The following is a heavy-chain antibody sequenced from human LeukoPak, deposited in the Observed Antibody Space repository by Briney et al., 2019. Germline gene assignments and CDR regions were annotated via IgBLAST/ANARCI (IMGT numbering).Heavy chain of an antibody. Sequence: GGSLRLSCVASGFSFSDHWMNWFRQAPGKGLEWVATIKKDGSEQYYVDSMKGRFTISRDNAKNSVYLQTNSLRAEDTAVYYCARDLGWLQSDYWGQGTLVTVSS. D-gene: IGHD5-24*01. V-gene: IGHV3-7*01. CDR3: ARDLGWLQSDY. J-gene: IGHJ4*02. CDR2: IKKDGSEQ. CDR1: GFSFSDHW.